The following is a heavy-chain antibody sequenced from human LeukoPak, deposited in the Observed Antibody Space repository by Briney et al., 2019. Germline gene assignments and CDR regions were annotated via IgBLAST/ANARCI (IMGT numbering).Heavy chain of an antibody. D-gene: IGHD3-10*01. CDR1: GGSISSGTNY. Sequence: SQTLSLTCTVSGGSISSGTNYWSWIRQHPGKGLGWPGYIYYTGSTYYNPSLKSRVTISVDTSKNQFSLKLSSVTAADTAVYYCARAPLSSGSYNAFDIWGQGTMVTVSS. CDR3: ARAPLSSGSYNAFDI. CDR2: IYYTGST. J-gene: IGHJ3*02. V-gene: IGHV4-31*03.